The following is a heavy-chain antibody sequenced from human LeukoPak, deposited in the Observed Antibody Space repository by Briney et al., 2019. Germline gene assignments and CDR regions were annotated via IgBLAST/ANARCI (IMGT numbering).Heavy chain of an antibody. CDR2: IYYSGST. J-gene: IGHJ3*02. Sequence: PSETLSLTCTVSGGSISSSSYYWGWIRQPPGKGLEWIGSIYYSGSTYYNPSLKSRVTISVDTSKNQFSLKLSSVTAADTAVYYCARGNLDVDTAMHDAFDIWGQGTMVTASS. CDR3: ARGNLDVDTAMHDAFDI. V-gene: IGHV4-39*07. D-gene: IGHD5-18*01. CDR1: GGSISSSSYY.